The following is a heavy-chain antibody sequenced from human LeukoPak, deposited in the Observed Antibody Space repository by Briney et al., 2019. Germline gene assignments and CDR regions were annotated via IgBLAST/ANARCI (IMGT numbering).Heavy chain of an antibody. Sequence: GGSLRLSCAASGFTFSNYNMNWVRQAPGKGLEWVSYITLSSTTIYYADSVKGRFTISRDNAKNSLYLQMNSLRAEDTAVYYCARLVVVTAVPYYFDYWGQGTLVTVSS. CDR3: ARLVVVTAVPYYFDY. CDR2: ITLSSTTI. J-gene: IGHJ4*02. D-gene: IGHD2-21*02. V-gene: IGHV3-48*01. CDR1: GFTFSNYN.